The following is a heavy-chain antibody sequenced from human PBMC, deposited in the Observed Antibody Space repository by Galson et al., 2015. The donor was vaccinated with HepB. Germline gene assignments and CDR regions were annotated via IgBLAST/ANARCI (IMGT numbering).Heavy chain of an antibody. Sequence: SLRLSCAASGFTFSSYSMNWVRQAPGKGLEWVSAISGSGGSTYYADSVKGRFTISRDNSKNTLYLQMNSLRAEDTAVYYCANPTQGMVRGVKMYYYGMDVWGQGTTVTVSS. CDR2: ISGSGGST. V-gene: IGHV3-23*01. CDR1: GFTFSSYS. D-gene: IGHD3-10*01. CDR3: ANPTQGMVRGVKMYYYGMDV. J-gene: IGHJ6*02.